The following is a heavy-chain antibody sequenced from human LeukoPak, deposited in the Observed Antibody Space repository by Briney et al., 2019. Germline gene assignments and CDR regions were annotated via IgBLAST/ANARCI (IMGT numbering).Heavy chain of an antibody. CDR2: LSYDGSNK. CDR3: ARDPWRGDTAMVYPHY. CDR1: GFTFSRYA. D-gene: IGHD5-18*01. V-gene: IGHV3-30-3*01. J-gene: IGHJ4*02. Sequence: GGSLRLSCAASGFTFSRYAMHWVPQAPGKGLEGGAVLSYDGSNKYYADSGKGRFTISRDNSKNTLYLQMNSLRAEDTAVYYCARDPWRGDTAMVYPHYWGQGTLVTVSS.